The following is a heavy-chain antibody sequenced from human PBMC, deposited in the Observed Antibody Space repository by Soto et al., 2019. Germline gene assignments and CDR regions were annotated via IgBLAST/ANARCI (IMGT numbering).Heavy chain of an antibody. CDR3: AKDRVVKAFYYYYGMDV. Sequence: QVQLVESGGGVVQPGRSLRLSCAASGFTFSSYGMHWVRQAPGKGLEWVAVISYDGSNKYYADSVKGRFTISRDNSKNTLYLQMNSLRAEDTAVYYCAKDRVVKAFYYYYGMDVWGQGTTVTVSS. CDR2: ISYDGSNK. J-gene: IGHJ6*02. V-gene: IGHV3-30*18. D-gene: IGHD3-10*01. CDR1: GFTFSSYG.